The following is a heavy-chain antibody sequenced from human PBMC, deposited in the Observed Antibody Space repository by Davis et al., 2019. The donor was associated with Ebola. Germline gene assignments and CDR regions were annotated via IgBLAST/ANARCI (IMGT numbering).Heavy chain of an antibody. J-gene: IGHJ6*02. V-gene: IGHV6-1*01. CDR3: GRGWGRSGLDV. D-gene: IGHD3-16*01. CDR2: TYYTSKWHN. Sequence: HSQTLSLTCAISGDSVFGKNGAWNWIRQSPSRGLEWLGRTYYTSKWHNDYGESVKSRISINPDTSKNQLSLKLNSVTPEDASVYYRGRGWGRSGLDVWGQGTTVTVSS. CDR1: GDSVFGKNGA.